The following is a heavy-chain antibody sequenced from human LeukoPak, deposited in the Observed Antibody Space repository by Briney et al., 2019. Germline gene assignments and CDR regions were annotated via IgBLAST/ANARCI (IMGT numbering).Heavy chain of an antibody. Sequence: PGGSLRLSCAASGFTFSSYWMSWVRQAPGKGLEWVANIKQDGSEKYYVDSVKGRFTIFRDNAEDTLSLQMSSLSAEDTAVYYCARGGYRHGFDIWGQGTMVTVSS. CDR3: ARGGYRHGFDI. D-gene: IGHD3-16*02. J-gene: IGHJ3*02. V-gene: IGHV3-7*01. CDR2: IKQDGSEK. CDR1: GFTFSSYW.